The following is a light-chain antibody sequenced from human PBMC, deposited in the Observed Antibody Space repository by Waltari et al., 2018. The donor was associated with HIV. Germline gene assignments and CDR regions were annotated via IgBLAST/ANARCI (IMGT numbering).Light chain of an antibody. V-gene: IGLV1-47*01. CDR1: SSNIGTNY. J-gene: IGLJ1*01. CDR2: GDN. CDR3: AAWDDSLDGFYV. Sequence: QSVLTQPPSASATPGQRVTISCSGSSSNIGTNYVFWYQQLPGTAPQLLIFGDNGRPSGVPDRFSGSRSGTSASLVISGLRSEDEAEYYCAAWDDSLDGFYVFGSGTRVTVL.